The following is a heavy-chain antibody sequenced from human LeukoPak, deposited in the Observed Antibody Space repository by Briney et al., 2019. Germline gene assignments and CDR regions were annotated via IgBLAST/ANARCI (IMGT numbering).Heavy chain of an antibody. CDR2: TSTSGGSA. J-gene: IGHJ4*02. V-gene: IGHV3-23*01. Sequence: GGSLRLSCAAPGLTFRDFYMSWVRQAPGKGLEWVSATSTSGGSAYYADSVKGRFTISRDNSKNTLYLQMDSLRADDTAVYYCARYSGSYYYPPAWDLWGQGTLVTVSS. D-gene: IGHD1-26*01. CDR1: GLTFRDFY. CDR3: ARYSGSYYYPPAWDL.